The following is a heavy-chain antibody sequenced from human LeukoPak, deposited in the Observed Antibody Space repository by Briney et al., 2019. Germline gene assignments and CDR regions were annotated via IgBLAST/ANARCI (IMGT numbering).Heavy chain of an antibody. V-gene: IGHV3-30*18. CDR2: ISYDGSNK. J-gene: IGHJ4*02. CDR3: AKDIAYYYDSSGPLFDN. D-gene: IGHD3-22*01. Sequence: GGSLRLSCAASGFTFSSYGMHWVRQAPGKGLEWVAVISYDGSNKYYADSVKGRFTISRDNSKNTLYLQMNSLRAEDTAVYYCAKDIAYYYDSSGPLFDNWGQGTLVTVSS. CDR1: GFTFSSYG.